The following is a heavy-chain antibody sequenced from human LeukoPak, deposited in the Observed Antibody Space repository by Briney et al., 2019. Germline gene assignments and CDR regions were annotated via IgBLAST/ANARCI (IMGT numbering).Heavy chain of an antibody. CDR1: GYTFTSYD. CDR3: ARGRGYDILTGDDY. J-gene: IGHJ4*02. Sequence: ASVKVSCKASGYTFTSYDINWVRQATGQGLEWMGWMNPNSGNTGYAQKFQGRVTMTRNTSISTAYMELSILRSEDTAVYYCARGRGYDILTGDDYWGQGTLVTVSP. CDR2: MNPNSGNT. V-gene: IGHV1-8*01. D-gene: IGHD3-9*01.